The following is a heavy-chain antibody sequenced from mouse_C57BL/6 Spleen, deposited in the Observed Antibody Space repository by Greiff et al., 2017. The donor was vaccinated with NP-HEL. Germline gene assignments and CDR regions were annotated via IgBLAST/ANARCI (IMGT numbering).Heavy chain of an antibody. J-gene: IGHJ2*01. CDR1: GYTFTSYW. CDR3: ARSGSSGYLDY. D-gene: IGHD3-2*02. V-gene: IGHV1-69*01. CDR2: IDPSDSYT. Sequence: QVQLQQPGAELVMPGASVKLSCKASGYTFTSYWMHWVKQRPGQGLEWIGEIDPSDSYTNYNQKFKGKSTLTVDKSSSTAYMQLSSLTSEDSAVYCGARSGSSGYLDYWGQGTTLTVSS.